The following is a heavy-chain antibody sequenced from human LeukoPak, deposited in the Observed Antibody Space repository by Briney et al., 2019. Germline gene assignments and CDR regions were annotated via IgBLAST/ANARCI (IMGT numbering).Heavy chain of an antibody. D-gene: IGHD3-10*01. J-gene: IGHJ4*02. Sequence: LSLTCTVSGGSISSGGYYWSWIRQHPGKGLEWIGYIYYSGSTYCNPSLKSRVTISVDTSKNQFSLKLSSVTAADTAVYYCARDRLGSRLDYWGQGTLVTVSS. V-gene: IGHV4-31*03. CDR3: ARDRLGSRLDY. CDR2: IYYSGST. CDR1: GGSISSGGYY.